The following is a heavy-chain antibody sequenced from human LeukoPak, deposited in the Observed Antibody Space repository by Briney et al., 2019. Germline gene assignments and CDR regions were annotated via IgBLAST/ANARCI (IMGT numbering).Heavy chain of an antibody. D-gene: IGHD3-22*01. CDR2: ISIGGSTI. V-gene: IGHV3-11*04. Sequence: SGGSLRLSCAASGFTFSDYYMSWIRQAPGRGRGGVSYISIGGSTIYYADSVKGRFTISRDNAKDSLYLQMNSLRAEDTAVYYCARGSAPAYYYDSSGYFFDYWGQGTLVTVSS. CDR3: ARGSAPAYYYDSSGYFFDY. CDR1: GFTFSDYY. J-gene: IGHJ4*02.